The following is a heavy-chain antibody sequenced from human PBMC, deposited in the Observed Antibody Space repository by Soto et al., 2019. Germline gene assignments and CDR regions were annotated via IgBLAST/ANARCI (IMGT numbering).Heavy chain of an antibody. Sequence: PSETLSLTCAASGYSIASGYYWAWIRQSPGKGLEWIGSIYHAGSVYYNPSLNSRVAVSLDTSKNHFSLKLTSVTAADTAVYYCARTFDYYGMGVWGQGTTVTVSS. J-gene: IGHJ6*02. CDR1: GYSIASGYY. CDR3: ARTFDYYGMGV. CDR2: IYHAGSV. V-gene: IGHV4-38-2*01.